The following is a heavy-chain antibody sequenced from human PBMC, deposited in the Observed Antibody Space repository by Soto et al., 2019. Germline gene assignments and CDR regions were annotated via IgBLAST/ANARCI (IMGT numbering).Heavy chain of an antibody. D-gene: IGHD6-13*01. CDR3: ARDPAAAPYYYYGMDV. Sequence: GASVKVSCKASGYTFTSYYMHWVRQAPGQGLEWMGIINPSGGSTSYAQKFQGRVTMTRDTSTSTVYMELSSLRSEDTAVYYCARDPAAAPYYYYGMDVWGQGTTVTVSS. V-gene: IGHV1-46*01. CDR1: GYTFTSYY. CDR2: INPSGGST. J-gene: IGHJ6*02.